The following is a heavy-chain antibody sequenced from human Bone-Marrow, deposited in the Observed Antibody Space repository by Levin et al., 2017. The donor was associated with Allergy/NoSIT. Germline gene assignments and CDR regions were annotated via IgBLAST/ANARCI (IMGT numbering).Heavy chain of an antibody. Sequence: GGSLRLSCKGSGYTFTYYWIDWVRQMPGKGLEWMGIVNPGDSNVIYSPSFQGQVTISADTSINTAYLQWDTLKASDTAIYYCARHFGYSSRSVVLDYWGQGSSVTVSS. CDR2: VNPGDSNV. J-gene: IGHJ4*02. CDR3: ARHFGYSSRSVVLDY. V-gene: IGHV5-51*01. CDR1: GYTFTYYW. D-gene: IGHD6-19*01.